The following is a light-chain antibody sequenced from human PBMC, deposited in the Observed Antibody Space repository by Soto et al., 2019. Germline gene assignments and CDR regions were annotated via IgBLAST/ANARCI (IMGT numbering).Light chain of an antibody. CDR1: QSVSSTY. V-gene: IGKV3D-20*02. J-gene: IGKJ1*01. CDR3: QQRLLWPQT. Sequence: EIVLTQSPGTLSLSPGQRATLSCRASQSVSSTYLAWYQQKPGQAPRLLIYDSFKRATGIPDRFSGSGSGTDFSLTISRLDPEDFAVYYCQQRLLWPQTFGQGTKVEI. CDR2: DSF.